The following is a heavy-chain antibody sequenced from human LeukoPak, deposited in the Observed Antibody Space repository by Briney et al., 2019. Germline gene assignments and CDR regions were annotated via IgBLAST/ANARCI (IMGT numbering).Heavy chain of an antibody. CDR3: ARYNSGNFFDY. CDR2: IWYDGNNK. CDR1: GFTFSSYG. Sequence: GGSLRLSCAASGFTFSSYGMHWVRQAPGKGLEWVAVIWYDGNNKYYADSVKGRFTISRDNFKNTVYLQMNGLRVEDTAIYYCARYNSGNFFDYWGQGTLVTVSS. V-gene: IGHV3-33*01. J-gene: IGHJ4*02. D-gene: IGHD6-19*01.